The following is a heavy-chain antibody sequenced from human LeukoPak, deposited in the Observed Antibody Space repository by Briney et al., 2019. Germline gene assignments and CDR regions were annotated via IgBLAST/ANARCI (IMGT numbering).Heavy chain of an antibody. J-gene: IGHJ3*02. V-gene: IGHV3-48*04. Sequence: GGSLRLSCAASGFTFSRYGMNWVRQAPGKGLEWVSYIDSRSSSRYYADSVKGRFTISGDNAKNSLYLQMNSLRAEDTAVYYCARYMIVVVNDAFDIWGQGAMVTVSS. CDR3: ARYMIVVVNDAFDI. CDR2: IDSRSSSR. CDR1: GFTFSRYG. D-gene: IGHD3-22*01.